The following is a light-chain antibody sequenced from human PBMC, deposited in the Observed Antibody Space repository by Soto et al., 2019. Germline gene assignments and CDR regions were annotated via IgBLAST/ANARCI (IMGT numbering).Light chain of an antibody. CDR3: SSHTSTSPYV. Sequence: QSVLTQPASVSGSLGQSITISCTGTSSDVGGYNYVSWYQQYPGKAPKFMIYEVSNRPSGVSNRFSGSKSGNTASLTISGLQAEDEADYYCSSHTSTSPYVFGTGTKLTVL. CDR1: SSDVGGYNY. V-gene: IGLV2-14*01. J-gene: IGLJ1*01. CDR2: EVS.